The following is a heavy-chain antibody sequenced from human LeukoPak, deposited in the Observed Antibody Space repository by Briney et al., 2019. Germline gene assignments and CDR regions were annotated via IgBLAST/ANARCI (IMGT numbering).Heavy chain of an antibody. CDR3: ARDLTMVRGGYYYGMDV. J-gene: IGHJ6*02. CDR2: INHSGST. D-gene: IGHD3-10*01. CDR1: GGSFSGYY. Sequence: PSETLSLTCAVYGGSFSGYYWSWIRQPPGKGLEWIGEINHSGSTNYNPSLKSRVTISVDTSKNQFSLKLSSVTAADTAVYYCARDLTMVRGGYYYGMDVWGQGTTVTVSS. V-gene: IGHV4-34*01.